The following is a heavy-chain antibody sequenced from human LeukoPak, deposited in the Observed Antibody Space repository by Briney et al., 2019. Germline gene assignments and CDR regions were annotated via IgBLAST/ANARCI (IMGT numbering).Heavy chain of an antibody. CDR2: IKQDGSEK. J-gene: IGHJ4*02. CDR3: ARERDGRFFDY. D-gene: IGHD5-24*01. Sequence: GGSLRLSCAASGFTFSSYWMSWVRQAPGKGLEWVANIKQDGSEKYYVDSVKGRFTISRDNAKNSLHLQMNTLRAEDTAVYYCARERDGRFFDYWGQGTLVTVSS. CDR1: GFTFSSYW. V-gene: IGHV3-7*01.